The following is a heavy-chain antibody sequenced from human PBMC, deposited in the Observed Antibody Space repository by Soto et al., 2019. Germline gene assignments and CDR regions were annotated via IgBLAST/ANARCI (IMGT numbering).Heavy chain of an antibody. CDR3: AKKGYTGHDLSPFDY. V-gene: IGHV3-30*18. J-gene: IGHJ4*02. CDR1: GFTFSSYG. D-gene: IGHD5-12*01. Sequence: QVQLVESGGGVVQPGRSLRLSCAASGFTFSSYGMHWVRQAPGKGLEWLAVISYDGTKKYNADSVKGRITISRDNSKNTLYFELNTLRPEDTAVYYCAKKGYTGHDLSPFDYWGQGTLLTVSS. CDR2: ISYDGTKK.